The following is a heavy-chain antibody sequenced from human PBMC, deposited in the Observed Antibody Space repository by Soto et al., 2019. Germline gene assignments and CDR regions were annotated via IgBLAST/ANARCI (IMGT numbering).Heavy chain of an antibody. CDR2: IHYSGDYSWDTI. J-gene: IGHJ6*02. CDR1: GFTFSDHW. CDR3: ARGHYGLDV. V-gene: IGHV3-11*01. Sequence: QVQLVESGGGLVKPGGSLRLSCGASGFTFSDHWMSWIRQAPGKGLEWVSYIHYSGDYSWDTIYYSDPVKGRFTISRDNPKNTLYLQMNSLRVEDTAVYYCARGHYGLDVWGQGTTVSVS.